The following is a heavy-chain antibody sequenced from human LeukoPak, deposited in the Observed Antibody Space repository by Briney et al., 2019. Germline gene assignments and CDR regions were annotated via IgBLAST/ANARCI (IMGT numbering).Heavy chain of an antibody. D-gene: IGHD3-22*01. J-gene: IGHJ4*02. CDR3: SRGLDSRKLGY. V-gene: IGHV4-31*03. Sequence: SGTPFLTCTGSGGPFSSGDQYWNWIRPSPREGLGWIGSIHPSGRLYNNPSLESRVTISIDTSKNQFSLNLNSVTAADTAVYFCSRGLDSRKLGYWGQGTLVTVSS. CDR1: GGPFSSGDQY. CDR2: IHPSGRL.